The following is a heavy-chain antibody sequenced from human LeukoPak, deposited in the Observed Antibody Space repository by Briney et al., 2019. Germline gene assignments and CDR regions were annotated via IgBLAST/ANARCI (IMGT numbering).Heavy chain of an antibody. CDR1: GFTFDDYA. CDR2: ISWNSGSI. CDR3: AKDSSGDPYYYYGMDV. J-gene: IGHJ6*02. D-gene: IGHD6-6*01. V-gene: IGHV3-9*01. Sequence: QSGGSLRLSCAASGFTFDDYAMHWVRHAPGKGLEWVSGISWNSGSIGYADSVKGRFTISRDNAKNSLYLQMNSLRAEDTALYYCAKDSSGDPYYYYGMDVWGQGTTVTVSS.